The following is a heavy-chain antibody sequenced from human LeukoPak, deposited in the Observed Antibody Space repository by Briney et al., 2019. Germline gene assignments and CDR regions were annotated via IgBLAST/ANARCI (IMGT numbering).Heavy chain of an antibody. V-gene: IGHV3-23*01. CDR2: IRCGGGSK. J-gene: IGHJ4*02. CDR3: ARDPQNYYDSSGYFAY. D-gene: IGHD3-22*01. Sequence: GGSLRLSCAASGFTFSSYSMRGPRRAPGKGLEGGSDIRCGGGSKYYADSVKGRFTISRDNSKNTLYLQMNSLRAEDTAVYYCARDPQNYYDSSGYFAYWGQGTLVTVSS. CDR1: GFTFSSYS.